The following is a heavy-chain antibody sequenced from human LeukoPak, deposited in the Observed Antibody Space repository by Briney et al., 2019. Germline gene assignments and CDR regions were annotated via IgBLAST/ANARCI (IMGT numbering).Heavy chain of an antibody. CDR2: ISGSIGST. Sequence: PGGSLRLSCVASGFTFSNYAMSWVRQAPGKGLEWVSLISGSIGSTSYAGSVKGRFTISRDTSKSTLYLQMNSLRAEDTAIYYCAKGMTTVTTRSPLDYWGQGTLVTVSS. CDR3: AKGMTTVTTRSPLDY. V-gene: IGHV3-23*01. D-gene: IGHD4-17*01. CDR1: GFTFSNYA. J-gene: IGHJ4*02.